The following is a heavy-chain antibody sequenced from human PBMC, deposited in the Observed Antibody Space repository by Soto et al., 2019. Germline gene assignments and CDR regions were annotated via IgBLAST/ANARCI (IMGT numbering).Heavy chain of an antibody. J-gene: IGHJ4*02. CDR3: AKVESIRGGASDY. Sequence: EVQLLESGGGLVQPGASLRLSCAASGFTFSIYAMNWVRRAPGKGLEWVSTISGSGGTTYYADSVKGRFTISRDNSKNTLYLQMNSLRAEDTAVYYCAKVESIRGGASDYWGQGTLVTVSS. D-gene: IGHD3-16*01. V-gene: IGHV3-23*01. CDR2: ISGSGGTT. CDR1: GFTFSIYA.